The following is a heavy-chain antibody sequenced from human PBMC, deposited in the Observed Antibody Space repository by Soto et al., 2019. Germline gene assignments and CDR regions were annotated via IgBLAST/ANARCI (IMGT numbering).Heavy chain of an antibody. Sequence: GGSLRLSCAASGFTFSSYIMNWVRQAPGKGLEWVSSISSSSSYIYYADSVKGRFTISRDNAKNSLYLQMNSLRAEDTAVYYCARVFTLRFLEWSTSYYYYYMDVWGKGTTVTVSS. V-gene: IGHV3-21*01. CDR1: GFTFSSYI. CDR2: ISSSSSYI. D-gene: IGHD3-3*01. CDR3: ARVFTLRFLEWSTSYYYYYMDV. J-gene: IGHJ6*03.